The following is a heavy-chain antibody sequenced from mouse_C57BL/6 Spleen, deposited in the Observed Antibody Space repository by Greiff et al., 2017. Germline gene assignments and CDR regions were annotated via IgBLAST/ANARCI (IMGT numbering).Heavy chain of an antibody. CDR3: ARWKGSSLGHYFDD. CDR1: GYAFSSSW. J-gene: IGHJ2*01. Sequence: QVQLQQSGPELVKPGASVKISCKASGYAFSSSWMNWVKQRPGKGLEWIGRIYPGDGDTNYNGKFKGKATLTADKSSSTAYMRLGRLTSEDSAVYFCARWKGSSLGHYFDDGGKGTTLTVSS. V-gene: IGHV1-82*01. CDR2: IYPGDGDT. D-gene: IGHD1-1*01.